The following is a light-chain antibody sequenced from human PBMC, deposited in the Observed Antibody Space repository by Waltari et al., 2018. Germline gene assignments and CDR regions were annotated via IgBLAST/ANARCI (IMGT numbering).Light chain of an antibody. CDR2: SNN. CDR1: SSHIGSNT. CDR3: AAWDGSLNAYV. Sequence: QSVLTQPPSASGTPGQRVTISCSGSSSHIGSNTVNWYQQLPRTAPKLLIYSNNQRPSGVPDRFSGSKSGTSASLAISGLQSEDEADYYCAAWDGSLNAYVFGTGTKVTVL. V-gene: IGLV1-44*01. J-gene: IGLJ1*01.